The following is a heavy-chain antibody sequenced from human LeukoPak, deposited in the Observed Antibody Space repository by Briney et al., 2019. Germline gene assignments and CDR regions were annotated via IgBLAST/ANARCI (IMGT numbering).Heavy chain of an antibody. V-gene: IGHV4-59*08. CDR3: ARQYCSSTSCPFDY. J-gene: IGHJ4*02. Sequence: SETLSLTCTVSGGSISSYYWRWIRQPPGKGLEWIGYIYYSGSTSYNPSLKSRVTISVDTSKNQFSLKLSSVTAPDTAVYYCARQYCSSTSCPFDYWGQGTLVTVSS. D-gene: IGHD2-2*01. CDR1: GGSISSYY. CDR2: IYYSGST.